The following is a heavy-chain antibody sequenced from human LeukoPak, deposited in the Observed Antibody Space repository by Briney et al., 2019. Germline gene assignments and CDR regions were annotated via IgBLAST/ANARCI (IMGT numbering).Heavy chain of an antibody. V-gene: IGHV4-59*06. CDR3: ARAGLLGTMVRGVIQSNWFDP. D-gene: IGHD3-10*01. Sequence: KTSETLSLTCTVSGGSISSYYWSWIRQHPGKGLEWIGYIYYSGSTYYNPSLKSRVTISVDTSKNQFSLKLSSVTAADTAVYYCARAGLLGTMVRGVIQSNWFDPWGQGTLVTVSS. CDR1: GGSISSYY. CDR2: IYYSGST. J-gene: IGHJ5*02.